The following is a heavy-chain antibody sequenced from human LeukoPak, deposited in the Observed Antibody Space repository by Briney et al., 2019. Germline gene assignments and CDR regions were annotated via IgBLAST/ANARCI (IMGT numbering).Heavy chain of an antibody. D-gene: IGHD6-13*01. Sequence: KPSETLSLTCTVSGGSISNSRYYWGWIRQPPGKGLEWIASIFYGGSTHYNPSLKSRVTILVDTSKNQFSLKMTSVTAADTAVYYCARTTEAHSWRTRYYDYYMDVWGKGTTVTVSS. CDR2: IFYGGST. CDR3: ARTTEAHSWRTRYYDYYMDV. V-gene: IGHV4-39*07. CDR1: GGSISNSRYY. J-gene: IGHJ6*03.